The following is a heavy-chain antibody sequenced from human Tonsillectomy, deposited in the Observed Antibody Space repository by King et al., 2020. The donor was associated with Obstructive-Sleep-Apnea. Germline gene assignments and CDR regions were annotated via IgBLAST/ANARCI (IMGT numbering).Heavy chain of an antibody. J-gene: IGHJ5*02. CDR3: AKGRRSFSWPPGRFDP. CDR1: GFTFSSYG. V-gene: IGHV3-30*18. CDR2: ISYDGSNK. Sequence: VQLVESGGGVVQPGRSLRLSCAASGFTFSSYGMHWVRQAPGKGLEWVAVISYDGSNKYYADSVKGHFTISRDNSKNTLYLQLNSLRVEDTAVYYCAKGRRSFSWPPGRFDPWGQGTLVTVSS. D-gene: IGHD6-13*01.